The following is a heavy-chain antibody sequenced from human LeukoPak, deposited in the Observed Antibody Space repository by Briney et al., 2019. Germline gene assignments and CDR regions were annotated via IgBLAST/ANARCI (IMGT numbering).Heavy chain of an antibody. CDR1: GYTFTSYA. V-gene: IGHV7-4-1*02. D-gene: IGHD3-3*01. Sequence: ASVKVSCKASGYTFTSYAMNWVRQAPGQGLEWMGWINTNTGNPTYAQGFTGRFVFSLDTSVSTAYLQISSLKAEDTAVYYCARVDTAAVLRFLEWLLDYWGQGTLVTVSS. J-gene: IGHJ4*02. CDR3: ARVDTAAVLRFLEWLLDY. CDR2: INTNTGNP.